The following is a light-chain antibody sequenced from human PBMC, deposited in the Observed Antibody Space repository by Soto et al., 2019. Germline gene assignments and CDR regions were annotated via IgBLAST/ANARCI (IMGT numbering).Light chain of an antibody. CDR2: WAY. J-gene: IGKJ1*01. CDR1: QSVFYSANNENY. V-gene: IGKV4-1*01. Sequence: DIVMTQSPASLAVSLGERATINCKSSQSVFYSANNENYLAWYQQKPGQPPRLLIYWAYTRESGVHDRFSGSGSRTDFTLTIRSLQAEDVAVYYCKQYYTTPWAFGQGTKVDI. CDR3: KQYYTTPWA.